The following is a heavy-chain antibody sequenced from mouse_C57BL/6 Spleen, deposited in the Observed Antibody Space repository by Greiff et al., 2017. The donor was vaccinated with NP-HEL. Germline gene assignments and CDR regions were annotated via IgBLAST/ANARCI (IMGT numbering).Heavy chain of an antibody. D-gene: IGHD1-1*01. CDR3: ARQFITTGYFDV. Sequence: VQLKESGPGLVKPSQSLSLTCSVTGYSITSGYYWNWIRQFPGNKLEWMGYISYDGSNNYNPSLKNRISITRDTSKNQFFLKLNSVTTEDTATYYCARQFITTGYFDVWGTGTTVTVSS. J-gene: IGHJ1*03. V-gene: IGHV3-6*01. CDR1: GYSITSGYY. CDR2: ISYDGSN.